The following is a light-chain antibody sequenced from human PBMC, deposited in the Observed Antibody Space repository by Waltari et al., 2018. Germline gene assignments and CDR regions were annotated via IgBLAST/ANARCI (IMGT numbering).Light chain of an antibody. V-gene: IGLV3-1*01. CDR2: EDS. J-gene: IGLJ1*01. Sequence: SYELTQPPSVSVSPGQTASITCSGDKLGDKSACWYQQKPCQSPVQVIYEDSKRPSGIPERFSGSNSGNTATLTISGTQAMDEADYYCQAWDSSTPSYVFGTGTKVTVL. CDR1: KLGDKS. CDR3: QAWDSSTPSYV.